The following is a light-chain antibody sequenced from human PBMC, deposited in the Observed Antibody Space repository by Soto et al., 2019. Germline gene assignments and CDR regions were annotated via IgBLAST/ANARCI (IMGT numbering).Light chain of an antibody. CDR1: QSVSSD. CDR2: GAS. Sequence: EIVMTQSPATLSVSPAERATLSCVASQSVSSDLAWYEQKPGQAPRLLIYGASTRATGVPARFSGSGSGTDFTLTISSLEPEDFAVYYCHQRSNWPPDTFGQGTRLE. J-gene: IGKJ5*01. CDR3: HQRSNWPPDT. V-gene: IGKV3-11*01.